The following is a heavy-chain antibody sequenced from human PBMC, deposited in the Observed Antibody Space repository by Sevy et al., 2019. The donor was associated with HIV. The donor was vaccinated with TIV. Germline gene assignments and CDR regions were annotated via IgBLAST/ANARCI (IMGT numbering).Heavy chain of an antibody. V-gene: IGHV3-7*03. CDR2: INQGGSQE. J-gene: IGHJ1*01. CDR1: GLTFSSYW. Sequence: GGYLRLSCAASGLTFSSYWMTWVRQAPGKGLEWVANINQGGSQEYYLDSVKGRFTISRDNAKNSLYLQINSLGAEDTAVYYCATILPAWVPAEYFQHWGHGTLVTVSS. CDR3: ATILPAWVPAEYFQH. D-gene: IGHD2-2*01.